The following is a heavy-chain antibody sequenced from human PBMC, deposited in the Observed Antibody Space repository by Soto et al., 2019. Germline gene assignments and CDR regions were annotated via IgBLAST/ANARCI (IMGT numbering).Heavy chain of an antibody. Sequence: GGSLRLSCAASGFTFSSYGMHWVRQAPGKGLEWVAVISYDGSNKYYADSVKGRFTISRHNSKNTLYLQMNSLRAEDTAVYYYAKVRGENYYYGMDVWGQGTTVTVSS. CDR2: ISYDGSNK. D-gene: IGHD2-21*01. CDR3: AKVRGENYYYGMDV. J-gene: IGHJ6*02. CDR1: GFTFSSYG. V-gene: IGHV3-30*18.